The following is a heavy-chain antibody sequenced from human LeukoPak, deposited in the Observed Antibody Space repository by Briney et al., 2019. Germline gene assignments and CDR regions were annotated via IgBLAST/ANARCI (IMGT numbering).Heavy chain of an antibody. V-gene: IGHV1-18*04. Sequence: GASVKVSCKASGYIFTNYGITWVRQAPGQGLEWMGWISVHNGKTNYAQKLQGRVTMTTDTSTSTAYMELRSLRSDDTAVYYCARDLHWESCDRSTCSGLYYFDYWGQGTLVTVSP. CDR3: ARDLHWESCDRSTCSGLYYFDY. CDR1: GYIFTNYG. CDR2: ISVHNGKT. J-gene: IGHJ4*02. D-gene: IGHD3-16*01.